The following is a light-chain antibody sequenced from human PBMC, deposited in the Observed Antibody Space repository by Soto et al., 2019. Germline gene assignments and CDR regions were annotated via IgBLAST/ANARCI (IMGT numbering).Light chain of an antibody. V-gene: IGKV3-15*01. CDR3: QRKKTWPPYI. CDR2: GAS. J-gene: IGKJ2*01. Sequence: EIVMTQSPATLSVSPGERATLSCRASQSVSSNLAWYQQKPGQAPRLLIYGASTRATGIPARFSGSGSGTGSTLTISSLRLEVLVVNYFQRKKTWPPYILGQGTKLEIK. CDR1: QSVSSN.